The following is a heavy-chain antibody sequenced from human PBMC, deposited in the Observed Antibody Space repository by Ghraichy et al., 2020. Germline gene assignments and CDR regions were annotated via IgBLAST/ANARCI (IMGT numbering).Heavy chain of an antibody. V-gene: IGHV3-7*03. CDR1: GLIFSTYW. CDR3: SSADTFDI. CDR2: INQDGREK. J-gene: IGHJ3*02. D-gene: IGHD3-10*01. Sequence: LSLTCAASGLIFSTYWMTWVRQAPGKGLEWVANINQDGREKYYVASVKGRFTISRDNAKNSLYLQMNGLRAEDTAVYYCSSADTFDIWGQGTMVAVSS.